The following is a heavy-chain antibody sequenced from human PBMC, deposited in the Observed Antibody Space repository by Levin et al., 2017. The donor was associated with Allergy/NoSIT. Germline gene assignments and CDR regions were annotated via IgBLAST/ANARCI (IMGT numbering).Heavy chain of an antibody. J-gene: IGHJ6*02. CDR2: IKSKTDGGTT. Sequence: PGGSLRLSCAASGFTFSNAWMSWVRQAPGKGLEWVGRIKSKTDGGTTDYAAPVKGRFTISRDDSKNTLYLQMNSLKTEDTAVYYCSRDCSSTSCTYYYYYGMDVWGQGTTVTVSS. CDR1: GFTFSNAW. CDR3: SRDCSSTSCTYYYYYGMDV. V-gene: IGHV3-15*01. D-gene: IGHD2-2*01.